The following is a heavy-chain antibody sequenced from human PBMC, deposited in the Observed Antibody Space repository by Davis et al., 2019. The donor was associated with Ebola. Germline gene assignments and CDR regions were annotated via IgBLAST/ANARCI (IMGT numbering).Heavy chain of an antibody. CDR3: AKNDPWEYQRLDN. Sequence: PGGSLRLSCAASGFTFSSYWMSWVRQAPGKGLEWVANIKQDGSEKYYVDSMKGRITISRDNAKNSVYLEVTSLRAEDTAIYYCAKNDPWEYQRLDNWGLGTLVTVSS. J-gene: IGHJ4*02. V-gene: IGHV3-7*03. CDR1: GFTFSSYW. D-gene: IGHD2-2*01. CDR2: IKQDGSEK.